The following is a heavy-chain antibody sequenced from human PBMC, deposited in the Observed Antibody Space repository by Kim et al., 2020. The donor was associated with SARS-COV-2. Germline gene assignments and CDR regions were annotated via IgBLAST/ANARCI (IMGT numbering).Heavy chain of an antibody. D-gene: IGHD3-22*01. Sequence: SVKGRFTISRDNSKNTLYLQMNSLRAEDTAVYYCAKDRYRYYDSSGYLDDWGQGTLVTVSS. J-gene: IGHJ4*02. V-gene: IGHV3-23*01. CDR3: AKDRYRYYDSSGYLDD.